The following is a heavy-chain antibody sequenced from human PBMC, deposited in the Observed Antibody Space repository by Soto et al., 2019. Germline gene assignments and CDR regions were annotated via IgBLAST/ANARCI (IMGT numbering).Heavy chain of an antibody. CDR3: ARVPTVTPVFFDY. CDR1: GFTFSSYG. CDR2: IWYDGSNK. D-gene: IGHD4-17*01. J-gene: IGHJ4*02. Sequence: QVQLVESGGGVVQRGRSLRLSCAASGFTFSSYGMHWVRQAPGKGLEWVAVIWYDGSNKYYADSVKGRFTISRDNSKNTLYLQMNSLRAEDTAVYYCARVPTVTPVFFDYWGQGTLVTVSS. V-gene: IGHV3-33*01.